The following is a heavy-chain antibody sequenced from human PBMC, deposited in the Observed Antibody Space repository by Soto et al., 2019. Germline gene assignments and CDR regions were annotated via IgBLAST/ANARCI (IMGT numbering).Heavy chain of an antibody. CDR2: ISYDGSKE. Sequence: GGSLRLSCAASRFIFGSYGIHWVRQAPGKGLEWVSVISYDGSKEYYVDSVKGRFTISRDSSKNTVYLQMSSLRPEDTAVYYCAKDRAAGGSPFDYWGQGTLVTVSS. J-gene: IGHJ4*02. D-gene: IGHD2-15*01. CDR1: RFIFGSYG. CDR3: AKDRAAGGSPFDY. V-gene: IGHV3-30*18.